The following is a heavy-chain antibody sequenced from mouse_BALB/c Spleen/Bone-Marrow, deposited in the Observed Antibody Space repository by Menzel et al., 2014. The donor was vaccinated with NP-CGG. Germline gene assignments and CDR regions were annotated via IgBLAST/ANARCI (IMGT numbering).Heavy chain of an antibody. V-gene: IGHV1S81*02. CDR3: AGGRGYFDY. Sequence: QVQLQQSGAELVKPGASVKLSCKASGYTFTSYWMHWVKQRPGQGLEWIGEINPSNGRTNYNEKFKSKATLTVDKSSSTAYMQLSSPTSEDSAVYYCAGGRGYFDYWGQGTTLTVSS. D-gene: IGHD3-3*01. CDR2: INPSNGRT. J-gene: IGHJ2*01. CDR1: GYTFTSYW.